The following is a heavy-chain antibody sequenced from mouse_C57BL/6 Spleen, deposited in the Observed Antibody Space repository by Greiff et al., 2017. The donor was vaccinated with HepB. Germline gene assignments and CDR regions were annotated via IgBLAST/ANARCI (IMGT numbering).Heavy chain of an antibody. CDR2: IYPGSGST. D-gene: IGHD2-5*01. CDR1: GYTFTSYW. V-gene: IGHV1-55*01. Sequence: VQLQQSGAELVKPGASVKMSCKASGYTFTSYWITWVKQRPGQGLEWIGDIYPGSGSTNYNEKFKSKATLTVDTSSSTAYMQLSSLTSEDSAVYYCARESGYYSNYVLFAYWGQGTLVTVSA. CDR3: ARESGYYSNYVLFAY. J-gene: IGHJ3*01.